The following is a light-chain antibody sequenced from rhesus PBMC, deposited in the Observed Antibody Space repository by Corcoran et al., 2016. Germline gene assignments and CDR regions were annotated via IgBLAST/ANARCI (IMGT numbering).Light chain of an antibody. Sequence: DIQMTQSPSSLSASVGDTVTITCRASQGISSYLNWFQQKPGKAPKLLIYAASSLESGAPSRFSGSGSGTEFTLTISSLQPDDFAAYYCLQHNSYPLTFGGGTKVEIK. J-gene: IGKJ4*01. CDR2: AAS. CDR3: LQHNSYPLT. CDR1: QGISSY. V-gene: IGKV1-28*01.